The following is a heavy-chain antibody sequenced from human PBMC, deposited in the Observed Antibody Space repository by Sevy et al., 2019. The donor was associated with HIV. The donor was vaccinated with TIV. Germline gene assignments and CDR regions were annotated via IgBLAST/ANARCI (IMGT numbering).Heavy chain of an antibody. D-gene: IGHD5-18*01. J-gene: IGHJ3*02. CDR2: ISAYNGNT. CDR1: GCTFTSYG. Sequence: ASVKVSCKASGCTFTSYGISWVRQAPGQGLEWMGWISAYNGNTNYALKLQGRVTMTTDTSTSTAYMELRSLRSDDTAVYYCARDHSVDNYGYNQQDAFDIWGHGTMVTVSS. CDR3: ARDHSVDNYGYNQQDAFDI. V-gene: IGHV1-18*01.